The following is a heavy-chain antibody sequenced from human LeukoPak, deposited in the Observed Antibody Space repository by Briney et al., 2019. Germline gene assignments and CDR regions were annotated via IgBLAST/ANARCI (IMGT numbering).Heavy chain of an antibody. V-gene: IGHV3-48*03. J-gene: IGHJ6*04. Sequence: GGSLRLSCAASGFTFSSYEMNWVRQAPGKGLEWVSYISSSGSTIYYADSVKGRFTISRDNAKNSLYLQMNSLRAEDTAVCYCAELGITMIGGVWGKGTTVTISS. CDR1: GFTFSSYE. D-gene: IGHD3-10*02. CDR3: AELGITMIGGV. CDR2: ISSSGSTI.